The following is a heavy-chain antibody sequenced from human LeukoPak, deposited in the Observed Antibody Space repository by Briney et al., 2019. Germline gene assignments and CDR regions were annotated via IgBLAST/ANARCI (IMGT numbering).Heavy chain of an antibody. V-gene: IGHV3-48*03. J-gene: IGHJ6*04. Sequence: GGSLRLSCAASGFTFSSYEMNWVRQAPGKGLEWVSYISSSGSTIYYADSVKGRFTISRDNAKNSLYLQMNSLRAEDTAVCYCAELGITMIGGVWGKGTTVTISS. CDR1: GFTFSSYE. D-gene: IGHD3-10*02. CDR3: AELGITMIGGV. CDR2: ISSSGSTI.